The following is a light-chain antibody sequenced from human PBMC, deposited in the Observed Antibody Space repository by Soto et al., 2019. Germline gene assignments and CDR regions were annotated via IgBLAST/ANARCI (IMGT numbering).Light chain of an antibody. Sequence: EVVVTQPPATLSLSTGERATLSCRASQSVSNNYLAWYQQKPGQAPRLLIYGASNRATGIPDRFSGSGSGTDFTLTISRLEPEDFAVYYCQPYGSSGTFGQGTKVDIK. CDR2: GAS. CDR3: QPYGSSGT. CDR1: QSVSNNY. V-gene: IGKV3-20*01. J-gene: IGKJ1*01.